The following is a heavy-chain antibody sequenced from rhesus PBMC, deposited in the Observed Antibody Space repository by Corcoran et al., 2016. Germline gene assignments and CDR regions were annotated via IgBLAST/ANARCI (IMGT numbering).Heavy chain of an antibody. CDR1: GFSISTSGMG. CDR3: ARRRAHCSDSGCSSEYFEF. CDR2: IYWDDDK. V-gene: IGHV2-174*01. D-gene: IGHD2-33*01. J-gene: IGHJ1*01. Sequence: QVTLKESGPALVKPTQTLTLTCTFSGFSISTSGMGVGWIRQPPGKALEWRALIYWDDDKYSSTSLKTRLTISKDTSKNQVVLTMTNMDPVDTATYYCARRRAHCSDSGCSSEYFEFWGQGALVTVSS.